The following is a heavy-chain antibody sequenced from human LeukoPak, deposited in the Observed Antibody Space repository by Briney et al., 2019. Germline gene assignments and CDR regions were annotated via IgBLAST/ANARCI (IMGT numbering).Heavy chain of an antibody. CDR2: ISYDGSNK. CDR3: ARGPGGYYFDY. J-gene: IGHJ4*02. V-gene: IGHV3-30*03. Sequence: GRSLRLSCAASGLTFSNFGMHWARQAPGKGLEWVAVISYDGSNKYYADSVKGRFTISRDNSKNTLYLQMNSLRAEDTAVYYCARGPGGYYFDYWGQGTLVTVSS. CDR1: GLTFSNFG. D-gene: IGHD3-16*01.